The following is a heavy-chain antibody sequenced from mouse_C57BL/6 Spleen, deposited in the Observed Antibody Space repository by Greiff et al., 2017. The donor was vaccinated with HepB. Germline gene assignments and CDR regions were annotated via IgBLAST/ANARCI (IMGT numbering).Heavy chain of an antibody. Sequence: QVQLQQSGAELARPGASVKMSCKASGYTFTSYTMHWVKQSPGQGLEWIGYINPSSGYTKYNQKFKDKATLTADKSSSTAYMQLSSLTSEDSAVYYCARWRMDYWGQGTTLTVSS. J-gene: IGHJ2*01. CDR3: ARWRMDY. V-gene: IGHV1-4*01. CDR1: GYTFTSYT. CDR2: INPSSGYT.